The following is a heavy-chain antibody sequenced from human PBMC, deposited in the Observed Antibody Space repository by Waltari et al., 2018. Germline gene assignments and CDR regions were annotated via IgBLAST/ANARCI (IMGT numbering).Heavy chain of an antibody. Sequence: QVQLQESGPGLVKPSETLSLTCTVSGGSISLYYWSWIRQPPGKGLEWIGHVLYSGSTNYNPSLKSRVTISVDTSKNQFSRRLSSVTAAETAVYYCARGTLYNNGWWDFWGQGTLVPVSS. CDR3: ARGTLYNNGWWDF. J-gene: IGHJ4*02. D-gene: IGHD6-19*01. V-gene: IGHV4-59*01. CDR2: VLYSGST. CDR1: GGSISLYY.